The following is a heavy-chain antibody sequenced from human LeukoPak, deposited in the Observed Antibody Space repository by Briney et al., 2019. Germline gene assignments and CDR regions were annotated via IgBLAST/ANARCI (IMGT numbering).Heavy chain of an antibody. CDR3: AKALLGGYGSGSYYNSDYYGMDV. CDR2: ISGSGGST. D-gene: IGHD3-10*01. Sequence: GGSLRLSCAASGFTFSSYAMSWVRQAPGKGLEWVSAISGSGGSTYYADSVKGRFTISRDNSKNTLYLQMNSLRAEDTAVYYCAKALLGGYGSGSYYNSDYYGMDVRGQGTTVTVSS. V-gene: IGHV3-23*01. CDR1: GFTFSSYA. J-gene: IGHJ6*02.